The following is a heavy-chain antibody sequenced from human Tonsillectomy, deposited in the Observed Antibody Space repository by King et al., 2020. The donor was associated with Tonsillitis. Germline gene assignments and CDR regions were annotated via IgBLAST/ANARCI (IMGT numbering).Heavy chain of an antibody. CDR2: TTASGGTK. Sequence: VQLVESGGGLVQPGGSLRLSCEAFGFTFSNYAMSWVRLAPERGLEWVSATTASGGTKYYADSVTGRLTISRDNSKNTLSLQMNSLRAEDTAVYYCAGDPVEMSTIPSWSFDLWGRGSLVTVSS. J-gene: IGHJ2*01. V-gene: IGHV3-23*04. CDR1: GFTFSNYA. CDR3: AGDPVEMSTIPSWSFDL. D-gene: IGHD5-24*01.